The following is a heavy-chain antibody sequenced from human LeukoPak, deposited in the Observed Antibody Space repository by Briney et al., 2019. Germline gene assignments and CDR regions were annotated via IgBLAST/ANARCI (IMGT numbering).Heavy chain of an antibody. V-gene: IGHV3-23*01. D-gene: IGHD1-14*01. J-gene: IGHJ4*02. CDR2: ISVSGGTT. CDR3: ARVPGNYFDY. Sequence: GGSLRLSCAASGFTFGGYDMSWVRQAPGKGLEWVSSISVSGGTTFYTDAVKGRFTISRDNSKNTLYLQMTSLRAEDTAVYYCARVPGNYFDYWGQGTLVTVSS. CDR1: GFTFGGYD.